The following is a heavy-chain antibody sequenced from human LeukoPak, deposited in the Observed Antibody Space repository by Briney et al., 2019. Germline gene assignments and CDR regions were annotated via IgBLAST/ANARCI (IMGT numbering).Heavy chain of an antibody. V-gene: IGHV1-8*01. D-gene: IGHD6-13*01. J-gene: IGHJ4*02. CDR2: MNPNSGNT. Sequence: ASVKVSCKASGYTFTSYDINWVRQATGQGLEWMGWMNPNSGNTGYAQKFQGRVTMTSNTSISTAYTELSGLTSEDTAVYYCARGLRREQQPLGAFDSWGQGTLVTVSS. CDR3: ARGLRREQQPLGAFDS. CDR1: GYTFTSYD.